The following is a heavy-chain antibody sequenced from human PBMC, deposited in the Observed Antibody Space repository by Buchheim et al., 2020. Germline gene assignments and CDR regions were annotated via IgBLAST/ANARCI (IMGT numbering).Heavy chain of an antibody. CDR3: ASQGSYSSGWSLWFDP. CDR1: TVTFSSYW. Sequence: DVHLVESGGGLVQPGESLKLSCAGSTVTFSSYWMGWVRQPPGKGLEWVANINTDESVKNYVDSVKGRFTISRDNAKNSLYLQMNSLRAEDTAVYYCASQGSYSSGWSLWFDPWGQGTL. V-gene: IGHV3-7*01. CDR2: INTDESVK. D-gene: IGHD6-19*01. J-gene: IGHJ5*02.